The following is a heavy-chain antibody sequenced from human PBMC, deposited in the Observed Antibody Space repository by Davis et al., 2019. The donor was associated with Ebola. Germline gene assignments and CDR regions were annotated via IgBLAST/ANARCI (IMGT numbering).Heavy chain of an antibody. Sequence: ASVKVSCKASGYTFTSYGISWVRQAPGQGLEWMGWISAYNGNTNYAQKLQGRVTMTTDTSTSTAYMELRSLRSDDTAVYYCARDERGRVVTPPDYWGQGTLVTVSS. CDR3: ARDERGRVVTPPDY. CDR1: GYTFTSYG. J-gene: IGHJ4*02. D-gene: IGHD4-23*01. V-gene: IGHV1-18*04. CDR2: ISAYNGNT.